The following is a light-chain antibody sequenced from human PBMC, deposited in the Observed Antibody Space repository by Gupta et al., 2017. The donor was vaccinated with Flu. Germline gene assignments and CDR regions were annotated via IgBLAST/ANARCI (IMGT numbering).Light chain of an antibody. CDR1: QGVRSW. V-gene: IGKV1-12*01. CDR3: QQYYSYPRT. CDR2: LGS. J-gene: IGKJ1*01. Sequence: PASVSVSVGDRATLTCRASQGVRSWLAWYQQKPGKAPELLIYLGSNWHSGVSARFSGSGSGTEFTLTISSLQSEDSAIYYCQQYYSYPRTFGQGTKVDIK.